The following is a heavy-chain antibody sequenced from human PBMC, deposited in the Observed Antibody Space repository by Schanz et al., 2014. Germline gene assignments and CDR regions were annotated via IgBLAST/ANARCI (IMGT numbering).Heavy chain of an antibody. V-gene: IGHV3-23*01. CDR1: GFIFGSSV. CDR3: AKVRYSSGWRGDYFDE. J-gene: IGHJ4*02. CDR2: ITGASDHI. D-gene: IGHD6-25*01. Sequence: EVQLLESGGGLAQPGGSLRLSCAASGFIFGSSVMAWVRQAPGKGLEWVSGITGASDHIDYAESVKGRFTISRDNSKNTLYLQMDSLRAEDTAVYYCAKVRYSSGWRGDYFDEWGQGTLVTVAS.